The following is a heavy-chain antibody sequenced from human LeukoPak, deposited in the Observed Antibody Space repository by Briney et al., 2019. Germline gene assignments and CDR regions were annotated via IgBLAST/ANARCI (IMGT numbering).Heavy chain of an antibody. CDR3: AKAHRTMVRGVGNWFDP. J-gene: IGHJ5*02. CDR1: GFTFSDHY. V-gene: IGHV3-11*01. D-gene: IGHD3-10*01. Sequence: GGSLRLSCVVSGFTFSDHYMNWIRQAPGKGLEWISYISSSGTNIYYADSVKGRFTISRDNSKNTLYLQMNSLRAEDTAVYYCAKAHRTMVRGVGNWFDPWGQGTLVTVSS. CDR2: ISSSGTNI.